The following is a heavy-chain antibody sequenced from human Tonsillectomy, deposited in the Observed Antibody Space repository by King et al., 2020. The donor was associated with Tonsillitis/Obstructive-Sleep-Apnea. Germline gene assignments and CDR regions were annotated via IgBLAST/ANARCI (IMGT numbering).Heavy chain of an antibody. J-gene: IGHJ4*02. V-gene: IGHV1-58*01. D-gene: IGHD3-10*01. CDR2: IVVGSGNT. Sequence: QLVQSGPEVKKPGTSVKVSCKASGFTFTSSAVQWVRQARGQRLEWIGWIVVGSGNTNYAQKFQERVTITRDMSTSTAYMELSSLRSEDTAVYYCAAAPRGSGSSLDYWGQGTLVTVSS. CDR1: GFTFTSSA. CDR3: AAAPRGSGSSLDY.